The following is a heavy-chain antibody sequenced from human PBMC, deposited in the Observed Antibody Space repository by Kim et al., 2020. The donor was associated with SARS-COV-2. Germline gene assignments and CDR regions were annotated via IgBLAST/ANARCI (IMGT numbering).Heavy chain of an antibody. D-gene: IGHD6-13*01. V-gene: IGHV3-30*02. Sequence: YADSVKGRFTISRDNSKNTLYLQMNSLRAEDTAVYYCAKVGYVSSWYFDYWGQGTLVTVSS. CDR3: AKVGYVSSWYFDY. J-gene: IGHJ4*02.